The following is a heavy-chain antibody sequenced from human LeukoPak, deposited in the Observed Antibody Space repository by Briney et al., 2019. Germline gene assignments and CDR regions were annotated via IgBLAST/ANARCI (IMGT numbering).Heavy chain of an antibody. CDR1: GGSISSGDYY. Sequence: SQTLSLTCTVSGGSISSGDYYWSWIRQPPGKGLVWIGYIYYSGSTYYNPSLKSRVTISVDTSKNQFSLKLSSVTAADTAVYYCARDNYYGSGSYYPGAFDIWGQGTMVTVSS. J-gene: IGHJ3*02. CDR2: IYYSGST. V-gene: IGHV4-30-4*01. D-gene: IGHD3-10*01. CDR3: ARDNYYGSGSYYPGAFDI.